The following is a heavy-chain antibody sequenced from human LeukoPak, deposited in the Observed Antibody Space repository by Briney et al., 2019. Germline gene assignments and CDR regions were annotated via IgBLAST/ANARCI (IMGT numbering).Heavy chain of an antibody. D-gene: IGHD3-16*01. V-gene: IGHV4-39*01. CDR1: XGXXXXXXYX. J-gene: IGHJ5*02. Sequence: PSXXLSLTCTVXXGXXXXXXYXXXWXXXXXGKGLEWIGSIYYSGSTYYNSSLKSRVTISVDTSKTQFSLKLSSVTAADTAVYYCARHYGPWGRGTLVTVSS. CDR2: IYYSGST. CDR3: ARHYGP.